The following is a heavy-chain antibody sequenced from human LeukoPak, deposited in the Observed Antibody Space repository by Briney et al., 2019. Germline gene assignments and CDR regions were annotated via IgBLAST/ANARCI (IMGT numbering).Heavy chain of an antibody. CDR2: ISMSGGRT. J-gene: IGHJ4*02. V-gene: IGHV3-23*01. Sequence: HAGGSLRLSCAASGFTFSSYAMSWVRQAPGKGLEWVSGISMSGGRTYYADSVKGRFTMSRDNAKNSLYLQMNSLRAEDTAVYYCASLEYGDYEGPFDYWGQGTLVTVSS. CDR3: ASLEYGDYEGPFDY. CDR1: GFTFSSYA. D-gene: IGHD4-17*01.